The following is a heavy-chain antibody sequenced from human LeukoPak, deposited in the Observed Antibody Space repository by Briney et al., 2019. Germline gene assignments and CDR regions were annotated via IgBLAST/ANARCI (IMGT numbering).Heavy chain of an antibody. D-gene: IGHD6-13*01. V-gene: IGHV4-34*01. Sequence: SETLSLTCAVYGGSFSGYYWSWIRQPPGKGLEWIEEINHSGSTNYNPSLKSRVTISVDTSKNQFSLKLSSVTAADTAVYYCARGDSSWYFDYWGQGTLVTVSS. J-gene: IGHJ4*02. CDR2: INHSGST. CDR3: ARGDSSWYFDY. CDR1: GGSFSGYY.